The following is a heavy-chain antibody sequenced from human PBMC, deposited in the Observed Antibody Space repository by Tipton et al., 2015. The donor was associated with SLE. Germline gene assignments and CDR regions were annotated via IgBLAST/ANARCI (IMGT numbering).Heavy chain of an antibody. CDR2: INHSGST. CDR3: ARGQVGATPFYYYYMDV. Sequence: TLSLTCTVSGGSISSYYWSWIRQPPGKGLEWIGEINHSGSTNYNPSLKSRVTISVDTSKNQFSLKLSSVTAADTAVYYCARGQVGATPFYYYYMDVWGKGTTVTVSS. D-gene: IGHD1-26*01. V-gene: IGHV4-34*01. J-gene: IGHJ6*03. CDR1: GGSISSYY.